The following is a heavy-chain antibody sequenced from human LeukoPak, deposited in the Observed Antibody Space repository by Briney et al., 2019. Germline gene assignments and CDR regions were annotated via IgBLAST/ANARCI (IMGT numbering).Heavy chain of an antibody. CDR1: GGSISSYY. D-gene: IGHD1-26*01. CDR2: IYYSGST. CDR3: ARQSARRSGSYYSGPSDAFDI. J-gene: IGHJ3*02. V-gene: IGHV4-59*08. Sequence: TSETLSLTCTVSGGSISSYYWSWIRQPPGKGLEWIGYIYYSGSTNYNPSLKSRVTISVDTSRNQFSLKLSSVTAADTAVYYCARQSARRSGSYYSGPSDAFDIWGQGTMVTVSS.